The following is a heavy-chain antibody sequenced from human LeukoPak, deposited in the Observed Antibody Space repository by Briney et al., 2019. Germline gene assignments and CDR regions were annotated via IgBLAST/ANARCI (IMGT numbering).Heavy chain of an antibody. D-gene: IGHD5-12*01. V-gene: IGHV3-21*01. J-gene: IGHJ4*02. CDR3: ARKGAGYSGYGIDY. CDR1: GFTFSSYS. CDR2: ISSSSYI. Sequence: GGSLRLSCAASGFTFSSYSMNWVRQAPGKGLEWVSSISSSSYIYYADSVKGRFTISRDDAKNSLYLQMNSLRAEDTAVYYCARKGAGYSGYGIDYWGQGTLVTVSS.